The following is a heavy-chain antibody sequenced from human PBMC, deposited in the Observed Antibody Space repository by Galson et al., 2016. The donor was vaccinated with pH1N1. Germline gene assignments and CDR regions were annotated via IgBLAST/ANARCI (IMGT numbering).Heavy chain of an antibody. CDR3: ARAIGSRSAY. CDR2: IKEDGSET. Sequence: SLRLSCAASGFTLTSYWMSWVRRVPGKGLEWVANIKEDGSETYYVDSVRGRFTISRDNAKNSLYLQMNSLRDEDTALYYCARAIGSRSAYWGQGTLVTVSS. V-gene: IGHV3-7*01. J-gene: IGHJ4*02. D-gene: IGHD3-16*02. CDR1: GFTLTSYW.